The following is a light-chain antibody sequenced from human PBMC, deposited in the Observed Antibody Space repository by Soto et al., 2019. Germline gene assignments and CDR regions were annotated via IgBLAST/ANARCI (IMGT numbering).Light chain of an antibody. CDR1: QSVSSSY. Sequence: EIVLTQSPGTLSLSPGERATLSCRASQSVSSSYLAWYQQQPGQAPRLLLYGASSRATGILDRFSGSGSGTDFTLTISRLEPEDFSVYYCQQYGSSPTYTFGQGTKLEIK. CDR2: GAS. J-gene: IGKJ2*01. V-gene: IGKV3-20*01. CDR3: QQYGSSPTYT.